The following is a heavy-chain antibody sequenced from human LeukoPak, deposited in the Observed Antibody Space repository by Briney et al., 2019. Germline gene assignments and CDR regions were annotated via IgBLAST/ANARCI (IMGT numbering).Heavy chain of an antibody. CDR1: GFIVSSNY. D-gene: IGHD1-1*01. CDR3: ARGQLGTLGTLDY. Sequence: GGSLRLSCAASGFIVSSNYMSWVRRAPGKGLEWVSVIYSGGSTYYADSVKGRFTISRHNSKNTLYLQMNSLRAEDTAVYYCARGQLGTLGTLDYCGQGTLVTVSS. CDR2: IYSGGST. V-gene: IGHV3-53*04. J-gene: IGHJ4*02.